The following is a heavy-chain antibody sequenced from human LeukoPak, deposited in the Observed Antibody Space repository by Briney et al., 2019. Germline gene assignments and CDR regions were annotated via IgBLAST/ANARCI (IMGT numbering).Heavy chain of an antibody. CDR1: GYTFTGYY. V-gene: IGHV1-2*02. J-gene: IGHJ4*02. CDR2: INPNSGVT. CDR3: ARDRDGYCTNGVCYFDY. Sequence: ASVKVSYKASGYTFTGYYMHWVRQAPGQGLEWMGWINPNSGVTNYAQRFQGRVTMTGDTSISTAYMDLSRLRYDDTAVYYCARDRDGYCTNGVCYFDYWGQGTLVTVSS. D-gene: IGHD2-8*01.